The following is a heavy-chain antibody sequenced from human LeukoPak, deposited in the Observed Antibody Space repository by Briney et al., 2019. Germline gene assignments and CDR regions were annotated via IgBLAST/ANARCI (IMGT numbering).Heavy chain of an antibody. D-gene: IGHD2/OR15-2a*01. CDR1: GYPFNDYY. Sequence: ASVKVSCKASGYPFNDYYVHWVRQALGQGLEWMGRISPKSGDTHYARKFLGRVTMTRDTSISAAYMELSSLRSDDTAVYYCARDDVRTGVVIIPWETNYGIDVWGQGTTVTASS. CDR2: ISPKSGDT. J-gene: IGHJ6*02. V-gene: IGHV1-2*06. CDR3: ARDDVRTGVVIIPWETNYGIDV.